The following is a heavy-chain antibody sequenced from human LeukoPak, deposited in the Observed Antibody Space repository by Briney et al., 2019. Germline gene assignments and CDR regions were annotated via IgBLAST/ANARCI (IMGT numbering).Heavy chain of an antibody. CDR2: ISSSSSTI. Sequence: GGSLRLSCAASGFTFSSYSMNWVRQAPGKGLEWVSYISSSSSTIYYADSVKGRFTISRDNAKNSLYLQMNSLRAEDTAVYYCARALAYYCVYMDVWGKGTTVTISS. D-gene: IGHD3-10*02. J-gene: IGHJ6*03. V-gene: IGHV3-48*01. CDR3: ARALAYYCVYMDV. CDR1: GFTFSSYS.